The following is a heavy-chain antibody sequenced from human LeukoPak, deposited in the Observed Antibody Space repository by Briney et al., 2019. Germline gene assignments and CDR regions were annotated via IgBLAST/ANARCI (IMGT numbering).Heavy chain of an antibody. V-gene: IGHV3-33*01. J-gene: IGHJ4*02. D-gene: IGHD1-26*01. CDR1: GFSFSNHG. Sequence: GGSLRLSCAASGFSFSNHGMHWVRQAPGKRLEWVAVIWDDGNNKRYANSVNGRFTISRDNSENTLYLQMNSLRDEDTAVYYCASSGSYRFDYWGQGTLVTVSS. CDR2: IWDDGNNK. CDR3: ASSGSYRFDY.